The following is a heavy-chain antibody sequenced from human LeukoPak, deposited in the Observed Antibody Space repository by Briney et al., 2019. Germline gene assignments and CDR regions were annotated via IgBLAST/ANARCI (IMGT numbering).Heavy chain of an antibody. CDR3: ARAGYSSSYAFDI. CDR2: ISSSSSYI. V-gene: IGHV3-21*01. D-gene: IGHD6-6*01. J-gene: IGHJ3*02. Sequence: WGSLRLSCAASGFTFSSYSMNWVCQAPGKGLEWVSSISSSSSYIYYADSVKGRFTISRDNAKNSLYLQMNSLRAEDTAVYYCARAGYSSSYAFDIWGQGTMVTVSS. CDR1: GFTFSSYS.